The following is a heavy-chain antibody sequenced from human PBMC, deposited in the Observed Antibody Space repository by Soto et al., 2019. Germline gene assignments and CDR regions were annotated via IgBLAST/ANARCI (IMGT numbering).Heavy chain of an antibody. D-gene: IGHD6-19*01. J-gene: IGHJ3*02. CDR1: GYTFTGYY. CDR2: INPNSGGT. Sequence: ASVKVSCKASGYTFTGYYMHWVRQAPGQGLEWMGWINPNSGGTNYAQKFQGRVTMTRDTSISTAYMELSRLRSDDTAVYYCARDPPGLAEQCRSGESFDIWGQGTMVTVSS. CDR3: ARDPPGLAEQCRSGESFDI. V-gene: IGHV1-2*02.